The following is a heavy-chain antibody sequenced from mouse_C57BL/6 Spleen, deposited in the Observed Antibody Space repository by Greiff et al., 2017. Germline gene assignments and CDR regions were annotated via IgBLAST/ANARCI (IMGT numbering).Heavy chain of an antibody. D-gene: IGHD2-4*01. CDR3: ARGGMIYYDYVEGSFDY. CDR1: GYSFTSYW. V-gene: IGHV1-52*01. CDR2: IDPSDSET. Sequence: QVQLQQPGAELVRPGSSVKLSCKASGYSFTSYWMHWVKQRPIQGLEWIGNIDPSDSETHYNQKFKDKATLTVDKSSSTAYMQRSSLTSADSAVYYCARGGMIYYDYVEGSFDYWGQGTTLTVSS. J-gene: IGHJ2*01.